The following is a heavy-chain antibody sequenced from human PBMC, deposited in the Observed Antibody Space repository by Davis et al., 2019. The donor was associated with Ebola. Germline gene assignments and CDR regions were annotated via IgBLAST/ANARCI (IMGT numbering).Heavy chain of an antibody. Sequence: ASVKVSCKASGYTFTSYGISWVRQAPGQGLEWMGWISAYNGNTNYAQKLQGRVTMTTDASTSTAYMELRSLRSDDTAAYYCARPLYGNSWFGYVFDIWGQGTMVIVSS. J-gene: IGHJ3*02. CDR3: ARPLYGNSWFGYVFDI. V-gene: IGHV1-18*01. D-gene: IGHD6-13*01. CDR1: GYTFTSYG. CDR2: ISAYNGNT.